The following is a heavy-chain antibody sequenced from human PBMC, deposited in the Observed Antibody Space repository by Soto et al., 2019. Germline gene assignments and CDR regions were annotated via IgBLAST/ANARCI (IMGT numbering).Heavy chain of an antibody. CDR3: AKSMVRGGPNHYYYYGMDV. CDR1: GFTFSSYG. Sequence: PGGSLRLSCAASGFTFSSYGMHWVRQAPGKGLEWVAVISYDGSNKYYADPVKGRFTISRDNSKNTLYLQMNSLRAEDTAVYYCAKSMVRGGPNHYYYYGMDVWGQGTTVTVSS. V-gene: IGHV3-30*18. D-gene: IGHD3-10*01. J-gene: IGHJ6*02. CDR2: ISYDGSNK.